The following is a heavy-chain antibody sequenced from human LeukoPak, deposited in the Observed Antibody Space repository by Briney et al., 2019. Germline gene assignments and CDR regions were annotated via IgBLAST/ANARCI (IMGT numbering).Heavy chain of an antibody. CDR3: ARTTRRVVTAYYYMDV. D-gene: IGHD3-3*01. CDR2: ISAYNGNT. CDR1: GYTFTSYG. V-gene: IGHV1-18*01. J-gene: IGHJ6*03. Sequence: ASVKVSCKASGYTFTSYGISWVRQAPGQGLEWMGWISAYNGNTNYAQKLQGRVTMTTDTSTSTAYMELRSLRSDDTAVYYCARTTRRVVTAYYYMDVWGKGTTVTVSS.